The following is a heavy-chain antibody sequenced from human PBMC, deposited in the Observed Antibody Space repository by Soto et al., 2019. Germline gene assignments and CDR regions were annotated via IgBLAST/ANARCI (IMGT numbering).Heavy chain of an antibody. V-gene: IGHV3-21*01. D-gene: IGHD5-18*01. CDR3: TRDASRDSRDPGSFEP. J-gene: IGHJ5*02. CDR1: GFTFRSFT. Sequence: PGGSLILSCAASGFTFRSFTMNWVRQAPGKGLEWVSTISSNSAYIYYTDALRGRFTISRDNAKNSLHLQMNSLRAEDTAVYYCTRDASRDSRDPGSFEPRGPGTLVTVAS. CDR2: ISSNSAYI.